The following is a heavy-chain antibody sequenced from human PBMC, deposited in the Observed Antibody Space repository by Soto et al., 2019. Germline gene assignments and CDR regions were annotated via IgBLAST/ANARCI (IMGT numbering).Heavy chain of an antibody. J-gene: IGHJ5*02. CDR2: IYWDDDK. Sequence: SGPTLVKPTQTLTLTCTFSGFSLSTSGVGVGWIRQPPGKALEWLALIYWDDDKRYSPSLKSRLTITKDTSKNQVVLTMTNMDPVDTATYYCARSVEFDFWSGSPVGWFDPWGQGTLVTVSS. V-gene: IGHV2-5*02. D-gene: IGHD3-3*01. CDR1: GFSLSTSGVG. CDR3: ARSVEFDFWSGSPVGWFDP.